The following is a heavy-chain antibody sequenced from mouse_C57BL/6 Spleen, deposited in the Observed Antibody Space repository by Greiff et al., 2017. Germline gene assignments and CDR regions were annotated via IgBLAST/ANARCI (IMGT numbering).Heavy chain of an antibody. Sequence: QVQLQQSGAELVRPGASVKLSCKASGYTFTDYYINWVKQRPGQGLEWIARIYPGSGNTYYNEKFKGKATLTAEKSSSTAYMQLSSLTSEDSAVYFCARWDYYGDYAMDYWGQGTSVTVSS. J-gene: IGHJ4*01. CDR1: GYTFTDYY. D-gene: IGHD1-1*01. CDR3: ARWDYYGDYAMDY. V-gene: IGHV1-76*01. CDR2: IYPGSGNT.